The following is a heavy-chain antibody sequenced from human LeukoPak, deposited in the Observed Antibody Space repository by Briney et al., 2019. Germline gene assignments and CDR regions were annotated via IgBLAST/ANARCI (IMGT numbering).Heavy chain of an antibody. Sequence: SSETLSLTCTVSGGSISSSSYYWGWIRQPPGKGLEWIGSIYYTGSTYYNPSLKSRVTISVDTSKNQFSLKLSSVTAADTAVYHCARVARTGSYVGAFDIWGQGTMVTVSS. D-gene: IGHD1-26*01. J-gene: IGHJ3*02. CDR1: GGSISSSSYY. CDR2: IYYTGST. V-gene: IGHV4-39*01. CDR3: ARVARTGSYVGAFDI.